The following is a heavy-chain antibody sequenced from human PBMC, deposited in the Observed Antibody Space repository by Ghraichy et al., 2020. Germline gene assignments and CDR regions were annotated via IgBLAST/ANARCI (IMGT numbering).Heavy chain of an antibody. CDR2: ISYDGTNK. V-gene: IGHV3-30*04. CDR1: GFSFSTYA. CDR3: ARSGDILTGYYTPAAEYFQN. Sequence: GGSLRLSCAASGFSFSTYAMNWVRQAPGKGLEWVAIISYDGTNKYYTDSVKGRFTISRDNSNNTLYLRMNTLRAEDTAFYYCARSGDILTGYYTPAAEYFQNWGQGTLVTVSS. D-gene: IGHD3-9*01. J-gene: IGHJ1*01.